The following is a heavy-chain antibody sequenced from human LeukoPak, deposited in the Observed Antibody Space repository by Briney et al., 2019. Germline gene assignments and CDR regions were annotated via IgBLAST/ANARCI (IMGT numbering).Heavy chain of an antibody. J-gene: IGHJ4*02. D-gene: IGHD2/OR15-2a*01. CDR1: GFTFDDHA. CDR2: ISGSGLST. CDR3: AKDKNKGYQPLDY. Sequence: PGGSLRLSCAPSGFTFDDHAMHWVRQAPGKGLEWVSGISGSGLSTYYADSVKGRFTISRDNSKNTLYLQMNSLRAEDTAVYYCAKDKNKGYQPLDYWGQGTLVTVSS. V-gene: IGHV3-23*01.